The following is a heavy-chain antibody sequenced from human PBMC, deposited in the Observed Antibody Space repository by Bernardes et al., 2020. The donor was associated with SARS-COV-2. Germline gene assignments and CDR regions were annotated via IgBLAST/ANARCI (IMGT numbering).Heavy chain of an antibody. CDR1: EFTVSSNH. Sequence: SLRLSCAASEFTVSSNHMSWVRQAPGKGLEWVSVIYSDGNTYYVDSVKGRFIISRDISENTLYLQMNSLRVEDTAVYYCARGVRLQGWFDPWGQGTLVTVSS. CDR2: IYSDGNT. D-gene: IGHD2-15*01. V-gene: IGHV3-66*02. J-gene: IGHJ5*02. CDR3: ARGVRLQGWFDP.